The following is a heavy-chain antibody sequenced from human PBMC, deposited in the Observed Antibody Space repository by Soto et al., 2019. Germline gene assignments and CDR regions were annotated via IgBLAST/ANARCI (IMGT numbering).Heavy chain of an antibody. V-gene: IGHV3-7*01. D-gene: IGHD3-10*01. Sequence: PGGSLRLSCAASGFTFSSYWMSWVRQAPGKGLEWVANIKQDGSEKYYVDSVKGRFTISRDNAKNSLYLQMNSLRAEDTAVYYCARRMVQRVGVTYYFDYWGQGTLVTVSS. CDR2: IKQDGSEK. J-gene: IGHJ4*02. CDR3: ARRMVQRVGVTYYFDY. CDR1: GFTFSSYW.